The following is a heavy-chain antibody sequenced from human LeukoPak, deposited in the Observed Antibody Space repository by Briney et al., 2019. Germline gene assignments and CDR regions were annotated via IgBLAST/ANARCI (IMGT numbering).Heavy chain of an antibody. V-gene: IGHV4-59*12. CDR1: GGSISAYY. Sequence: SETLSLTCTVSGGSISAYYWSWIRQPPGKGLEWIAYIYNSGTTNYNPSLKSRVTMSIDTSKNQFSLSLTSVTAADTAVYYWAREPTQPSRWFDPWGQGTLVTVSS. D-gene: IGHD6-13*01. CDR2: IYNSGTT. J-gene: IGHJ5*02. CDR3: AREPTQPSRWFDP.